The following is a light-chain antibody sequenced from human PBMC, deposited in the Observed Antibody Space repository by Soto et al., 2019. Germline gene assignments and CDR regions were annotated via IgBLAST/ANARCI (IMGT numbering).Light chain of an antibody. CDR2: VGS. CDR3: MQSLQILYT. CDR1: QSLLHSNGYNY. J-gene: IGKJ2*01. V-gene: IGKV2-28*01. Sequence: DLVMTQSPLSLPVTPGESASISWRSSQSLLHSNGYNYLSWYLQKPGQSPQLLIYVGSNRASGVPDRFSGSGSGTEFTLKISRVEAEDAGIYYCMQSLQILYTFGQGTKLEIK.